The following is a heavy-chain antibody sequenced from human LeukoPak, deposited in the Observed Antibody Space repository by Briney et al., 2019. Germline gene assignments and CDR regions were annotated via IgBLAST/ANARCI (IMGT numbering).Heavy chain of an antibody. V-gene: IGHV3-11*01. CDR3: AKSMVRGVLNWFDP. D-gene: IGHD3-10*01. J-gene: IGHJ5*02. Sequence: GGSLRLSCAASGFTFSDHYMSWFRQAPGKGLEWVSYISNSGSLKYYADSVKGRFTISRDNAKNSLYLQMDSLRAEETAVYYCAKSMVRGVLNWFDPWGQGTLVTVSS. CDR2: ISNSGSLK. CDR1: GFTFSDHY.